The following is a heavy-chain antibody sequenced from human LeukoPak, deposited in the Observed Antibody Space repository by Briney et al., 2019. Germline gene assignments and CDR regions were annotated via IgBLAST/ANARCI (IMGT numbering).Heavy chain of an antibody. Sequence: PSQTLSLTCTVSGGSISRYYWTWIRQPAGKWLEWIGRIYPSGSTNYNPSLKSRFTMSVDTSKNQFSMTLSSVTAADTAVYSCARDNSGSYREFDYWGQGTLVTVSS. CDR2: IYPSGST. V-gene: IGHV4-4*07. D-gene: IGHD1-26*01. CDR1: GGSISRYY. J-gene: IGHJ4*02. CDR3: ARDNSGSYREFDY.